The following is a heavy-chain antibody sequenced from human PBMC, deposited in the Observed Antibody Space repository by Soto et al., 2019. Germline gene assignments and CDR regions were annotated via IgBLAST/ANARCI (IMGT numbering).Heavy chain of an antibody. J-gene: IGHJ6*02. V-gene: IGHV4-4*07. D-gene: IGHD3-9*01. Sequence: SETLSLTCTVSDDSISSYYWNWIRQPAGKGLEWIGRVSTNGATNYNPSLESRVTMSVDTSKNQFSLKLTSVTAADTAVYFCARADYEILSGSYAMDVWGQGTTVTVS. CDR3: ARADYEILSGSYAMDV. CDR2: VSTNGAT. CDR1: DDSISSYY.